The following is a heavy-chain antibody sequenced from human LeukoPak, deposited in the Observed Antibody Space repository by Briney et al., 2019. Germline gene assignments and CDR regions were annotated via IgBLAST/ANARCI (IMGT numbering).Heavy chain of an antibody. CDR1: GFTFSNYW. CDR2: IKQDGSEK. V-gene: IGHV3-7*01. J-gene: IGHJ4*02. Sequence: GGSLGLSCAASGFTFSNYWMTWVRQAPGKGLEWVANIKQDGSEKFYVDSVKGRFTISRDNAKNSLYLQMNSLRAEDTAVYYCATLGNWGQGTLVIVSS. CDR3: ATLGN. D-gene: IGHD7-27*01.